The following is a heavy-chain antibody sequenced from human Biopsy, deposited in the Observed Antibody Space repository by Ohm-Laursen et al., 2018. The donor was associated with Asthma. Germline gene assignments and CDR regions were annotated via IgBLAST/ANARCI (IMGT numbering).Heavy chain of an antibody. V-gene: IGHV1-24*01. CDR2: FVRER. D-gene: IGHD3-3*01. CDR3: ADLFFQAFDT. J-gene: IGHJ5*02. CDR1: GYFLSKMP. Sequence: ASSVKVSCKVSGYFLSKMPMHWVRQAPGKGLEWMGGFVRERIYAQKFRGRLTMPEDISTDTAYMELNSLTSEDTAVYFCADLFFQAFDTWGQGTPVTVSS.